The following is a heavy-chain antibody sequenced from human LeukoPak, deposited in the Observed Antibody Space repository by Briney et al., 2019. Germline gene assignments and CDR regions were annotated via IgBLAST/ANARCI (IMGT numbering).Heavy chain of an antibody. CDR1: GYTFTSYG. J-gene: IGHJ4*02. V-gene: IGHV1-18*01. CDR2: ISAYNGNT. Sequence: GASVKVSCKASGYTFTSYGISWVRQAPGQGLEWMGWISAYNGNTNYAQKLQGRVTMTTDTSTSTAYMELRSLRSDDTAVYYCARQLGLYYDSSSYLDYWGQGTLVTVSS. D-gene: IGHD3-22*01. CDR3: ARQLGLYYDSSSYLDY.